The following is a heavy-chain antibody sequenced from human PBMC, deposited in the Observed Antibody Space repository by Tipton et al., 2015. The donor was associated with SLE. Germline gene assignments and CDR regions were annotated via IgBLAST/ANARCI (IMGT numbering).Heavy chain of an antibody. J-gene: IGHJ4*02. CDR3: VKGGRTMIAVVTALFDY. Sequence: SLRLSCSASGFTFSSYAMHWVRQAPGKGLEYVSAISSNGGSTYYADSVKGRFTISRDNSKNTLYLQMSSLRAEDTAVYYCVKGGRTMIAVVTALFDYWGQGTLVTVSS. CDR1: GFTFSSYA. D-gene: IGHD3-22*01. CDR2: ISSNGGST. V-gene: IGHV3-64D*09.